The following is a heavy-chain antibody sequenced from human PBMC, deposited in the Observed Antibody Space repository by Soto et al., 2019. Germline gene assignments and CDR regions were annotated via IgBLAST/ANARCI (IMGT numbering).Heavy chain of an antibody. D-gene: IGHD2-2*01. CDR2: IYYSGTT. Sequence: SETLSLTCTVSGGSITDYSWVWIRQPVGKGLEWIGYIYYSGTTYYNPSLKSRVTISVDTSKNQFSLKLSSVSAADTALYYCARCSLVVVPAPGFDPWGRGTLVTVS. V-gene: IGHV4-59*06. CDR3: ARCSLVVVPAPGFDP. J-gene: IGHJ5*02. CDR1: GGSITDYS.